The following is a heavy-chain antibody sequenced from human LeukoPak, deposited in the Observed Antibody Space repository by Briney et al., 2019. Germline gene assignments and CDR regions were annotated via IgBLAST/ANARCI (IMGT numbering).Heavy chain of an antibody. Sequence: SETLSLTCAVSGGSINSTNWWSWVRQPPGKGLEWIGEIYHSGSTNYSPSLKSRVTISVDKSKNQFSLKLTSVTAADTAVYYCAREGLYYDSSGYRFDYWGQGTLVTVSS. D-gene: IGHD3-22*01. CDR3: AREGLYYDSSGYRFDY. J-gene: IGHJ4*02. CDR1: GGSINSTNW. CDR2: IYHSGST. V-gene: IGHV4-4*02.